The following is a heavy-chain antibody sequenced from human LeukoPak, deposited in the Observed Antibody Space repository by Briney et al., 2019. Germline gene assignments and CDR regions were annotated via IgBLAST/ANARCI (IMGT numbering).Heavy chain of an antibody. D-gene: IGHD4-17*01. J-gene: IGHJ5*02. CDR3: ARDGGFGYGDYVEHWFDP. CDR2: INHSGST. CDR1: GGSFSGHY. Sequence: SETLSLTCGVHGGSFSGHYWAWIRQPPGKGLEWIGEINHSGSTNYNPSLKSRVTISVDASKNQFSLKLRSVTAADTAVYYCARDGGFGYGDYVEHWFDPWGQGTLVTVSS. V-gene: IGHV4-34*01.